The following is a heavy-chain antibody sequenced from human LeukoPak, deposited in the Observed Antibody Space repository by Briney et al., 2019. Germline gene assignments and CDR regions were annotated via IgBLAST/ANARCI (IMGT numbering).Heavy chain of an antibody. V-gene: IGHV4-38-2*01. CDR2: IYHSGST. D-gene: IGHD3-22*01. CDR1: GYSISSGYS. Sequence: SETLSLTCAVSGYSISSGYSWGWIRQPPGKGLDWIGSIYHSGSTYYNPSLKSRVTISVDTSKNQFSLKLSSVTDADTAGYYCARAGYYDSSGYYYYWGQGTLVTVSS. CDR3: ARAGYYDSSGYYYY. J-gene: IGHJ4*02.